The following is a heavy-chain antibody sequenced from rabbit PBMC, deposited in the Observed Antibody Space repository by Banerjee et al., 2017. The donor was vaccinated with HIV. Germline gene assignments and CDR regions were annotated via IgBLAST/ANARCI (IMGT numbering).Heavy chain of an antibody. CDR1: GFDFSSSG. J-gene: IGHJ6*01. V-gene: IGHV1S45*01. D-gene: IGHD4-1*01. Sequence: QEQLEESGGDLVKPEGSLTLTCTASGFDFSSSGVNWVRQAPGKGLEWIAYIYGGSSGSTYYASWAKGRFTISKASWTTVTLQMTSLTAADTASYFCARDLAGVIGWNFGLWGPGTLVTVS. CDR2: IYGGSSGST. CDR3: ARDLAGVIGWNFGL.